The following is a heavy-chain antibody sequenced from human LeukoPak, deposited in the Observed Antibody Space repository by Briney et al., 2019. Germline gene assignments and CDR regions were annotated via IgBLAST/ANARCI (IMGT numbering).Heavy chain of an antibody. CDR1: GFTFSSYA. CDR2: ISGSGGST. CDR3: AKDKSYNSWYWAFDI. D-gene: IGHD6-13*01. Sequence: PGGSLRLSCAASGFTFSSYAMSWVRQAPGKGLEWVSIISGSGGSTNYADSVKGRFTISRDNSKDTLCLQMNFLRAEDTAVYYCAKDKSYNSWYWAFDIWGQGTMVTVSS. J-gene: IGHJ3*02. V-gene: IGHV3-23*01.